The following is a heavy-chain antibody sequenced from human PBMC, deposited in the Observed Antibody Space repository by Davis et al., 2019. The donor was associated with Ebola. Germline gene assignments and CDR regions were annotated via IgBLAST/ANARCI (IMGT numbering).Heavy chain of an antibody. D-gene: IGHD2-2*02. CDR1: GYTFTSYG. Sequence: ASVKVSCKASGYTFTSYGISWVRQAPGQGLEWMGWISAYNGNTNYAQKLQGRVTMTTDTSTSTAYMELRSLRSDDTAVYYCARDRPGYCSSTSCYIPNWYFDLWGRGTLVTVSS. CDR2: ISAYNGNT. J-gene: IGHJ2*01. CDR3: ARDRPGYCSSTSCYIPNWYFDL. V-gene: IGHV1-18*04.